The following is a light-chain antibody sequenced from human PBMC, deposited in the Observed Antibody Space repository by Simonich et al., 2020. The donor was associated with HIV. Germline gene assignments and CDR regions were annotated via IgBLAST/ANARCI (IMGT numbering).Light chain of an antibody. CDR1: QSVLYSSKNKNY. V-gene: IGKV4-1*01. J-gene: IGKJ3*01. CDR2: WAS. CDR3: QQYFTTPPT. Sequence: DIVMTQSPDSLAVSLGESATINCKSSQSVLYSSKNKNYLAWYQQKPGQPPQLLIYWASTRESGVPDRFSGSGSGTDFTLTISSLQAEDVAVYYCQQYFTTPPTFGPGTKVDIK.